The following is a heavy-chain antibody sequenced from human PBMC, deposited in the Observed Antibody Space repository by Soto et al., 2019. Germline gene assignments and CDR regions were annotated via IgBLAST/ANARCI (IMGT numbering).Heavy chain of an antibody. Sequence: SETLSLTCAVSGDSVSRSDFYWTWIRQPPGKPLEWIGYVYSTGTTNYSPSLKSRVDMSVDTSENQFSLKVRSVTAADAAVYFCARVSKLVAPPDGKSAYCYAMDVWGPGTTVTHSS. CDR3: ARVSKLVAPPDGKSAYCYAMDV. J-gene: IGHJ6*02. D-gene: IGHD6-6*01. V-gene: IGHV4-61*08. CDR2: VYSTGTT. CDR1: GDSVSRSDFY.